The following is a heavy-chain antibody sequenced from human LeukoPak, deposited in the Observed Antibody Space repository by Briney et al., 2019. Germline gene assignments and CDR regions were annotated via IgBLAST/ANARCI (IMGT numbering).Heavy chain of an antibody. V-gene: IGHV4-61*02. CDR3: ARGVSNCSGGSCYSFDY. CDR2: SYNSGST. Sequence: SQTLSLICTVSGYSISSGSYDWRWIRQPGGKGLEWIERSYNSGSTNYNPSLKSRVTISVDTSKNQFSLKLSSVTAADTAAYYCARGVSNCSGGSCYSFDYWGQGTLVTVSS. CDR1: GYSISSGSYD. J-gene: IGHJ4*02. D-gene: IGHD2-15*01.